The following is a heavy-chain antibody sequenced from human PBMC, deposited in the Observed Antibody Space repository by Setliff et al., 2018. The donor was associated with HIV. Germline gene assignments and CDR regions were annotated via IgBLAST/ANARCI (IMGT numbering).Heavy chain of an antibody. J-gene: IGHJ4*02. CDR2: ISYGGNNE. D-gene: IGHD1-1*01. V-gene: IGHV3-30*18. CDR1: GFTFRTYG. Sequence: GGSLRLSCAASGFTFRTYGMHWVRQAPGKGLEWVAFISYGGNNEYYADSVKGRFTLSRDNSKNTLYLQMNSLTPEDTAVYYCAKPRLYNSALENWGQGTLVTVSS. CDR3: AKPRLYNSALEN.